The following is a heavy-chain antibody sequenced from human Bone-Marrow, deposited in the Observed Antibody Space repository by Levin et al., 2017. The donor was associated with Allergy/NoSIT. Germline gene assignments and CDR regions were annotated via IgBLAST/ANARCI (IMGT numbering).Heavy chain of an antibody. CDR2: ISGSGGRT. D-gene: IGHD2-2*02. Sequence: GGSLRLSCAASGFIFSSYAMSWVRQAPGKGLEWVSAISGSGGRTYYADSVQGRFTISRDNSKNTLYLQMNSLRAEDTAVYYCAKEMIPSCSSSGCYMPDYWGQGTLVTVSS. CDR1: GFIFSSYA. J-gene: IGHJ4*02. CDR3: AKEMIPSCSSSGCYMPDY. V-gene: IGHV3-23*01.